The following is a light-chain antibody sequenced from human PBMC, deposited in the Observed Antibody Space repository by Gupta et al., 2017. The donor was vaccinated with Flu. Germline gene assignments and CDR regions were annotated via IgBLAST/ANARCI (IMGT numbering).Light chain of an antibody. CDR3: CSYAGTYTWV. J-gene: IGLJ3*02. CDR1: SSDVGGYNY. Sequence: QSALTQPRSVSGSPGQSVTISFTGTSSDVGGYNYVSWYQQHPGKAPKLIIYDVRRRPSGVPDRFSGSTSGNTASLTVSGLQAEDEADYYCCSYAGTYTWVFGGGTKLTVL. V-gene: IGLV2-11*01. CDR2: DVR.